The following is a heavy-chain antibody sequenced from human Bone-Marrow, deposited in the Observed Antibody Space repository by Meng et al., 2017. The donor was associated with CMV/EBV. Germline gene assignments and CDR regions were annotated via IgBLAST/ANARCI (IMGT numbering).Heavy chain of an antibody. D-gene: IGHD3-10*01. CDR1: GFTFSTYD. J-gene: IGHJ4*02. Sequence: GESLKISCAASGFTFSTYDMSWVRQAPGKGLEWVSILYSGGSSAYYADSVKGRFTISRDDSKNSLYLQMNSLRAEDTAIYDCAKGGHIDYCGQGPPVTVSS. CDR2: LYSGGSSA. V-gene: IGHV3-23*03. CDR3: AKGGHIDY.